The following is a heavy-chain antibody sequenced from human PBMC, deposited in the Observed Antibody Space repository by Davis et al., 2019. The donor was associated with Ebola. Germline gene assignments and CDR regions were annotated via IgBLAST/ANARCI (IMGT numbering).Heavy chain of an antibody. J-gene: IGHJ6*02. CDR2: ISGGGRTI. D-gene: IGHD2-15*01. CDR3: AKVDCSGGSCYGMDV. CDR1: GFTFSDYY. V-gene: IGHV3-11*01. Sequence: GESLKISCAASGFTFSDYYMSWIRQAPGKGLEWVSYISGGGRTIYYADSVKGRFTISRDNSKNTLYLQMNSLRAEDTAVHYCAKVDCSGGSCYGMDVWGQGTTVTVSS.